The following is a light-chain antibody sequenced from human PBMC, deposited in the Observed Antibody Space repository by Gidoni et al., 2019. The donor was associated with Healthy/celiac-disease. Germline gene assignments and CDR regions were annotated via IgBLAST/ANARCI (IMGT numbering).Light chain of an antibody. CDR3: QQLNSD. CDR1: QGISSY. J-gene: IGKJ2*01. V-gene: IGKV1-9*01. Sequence: IQLTRSPSSLSASVGDRVTITCRASQGISSYLAWYQQKPGKAPKLLIYAASTLQSGVPSRFSGSGSGTDFTLTISSLQPEDFATYYCQQLNSDFGQGTKLEIK. CDR2: AAS.